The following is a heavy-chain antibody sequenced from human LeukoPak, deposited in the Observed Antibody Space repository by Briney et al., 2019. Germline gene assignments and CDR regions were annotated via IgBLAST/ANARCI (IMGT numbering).Heavy chain of an antibody. CDR3: ARRYYYDSSGYDD. CDR1: GGSISSGSYY. CDR2: IYTSGST. Sequence: SETLSLTCTVSGGSISSGSYYWSWIRQPAGKGLEWIGRIYTSGSTNYNPSLKSRFTISVDTSKNQFSLKLSSVTAADTAVYYCARRYYYDSSGYDDWGQGTLVTVSS. J-gene: IGHJ4*02. V-gene: IGHV4-61*02. D-gene: IGHD3-22*01.